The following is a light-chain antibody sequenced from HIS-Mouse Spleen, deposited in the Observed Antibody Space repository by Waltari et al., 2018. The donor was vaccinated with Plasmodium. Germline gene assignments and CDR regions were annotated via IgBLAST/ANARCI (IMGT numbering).Light chain of an antibody. CDR1: QVISSY. CDR3: QQYYSFPQT. CDR2: AAS. Sequence: AIWMTQSPSLLSASTGDRVTISCRMSQVISSYLAWYQRKPGKAPELLIYAASTLQSGVPSRFSVSGSWTYFTLTISCLQSEDFATYYCQQYYSFPQTFGQGTKVEIK. J-gene: IGKJ1*01. V-gene: IGKV1D-8*02.